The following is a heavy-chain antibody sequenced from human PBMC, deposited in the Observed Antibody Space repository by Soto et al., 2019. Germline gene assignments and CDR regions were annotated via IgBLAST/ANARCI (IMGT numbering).Heavy chain of an antibody. CDR3: ASPGYCSDGTCYPDY. D-gene: IGHD2-15*01. CDR1: GGYLSGSD. CDR2: IHHSGST. Sequence: SETLSLTCAVDGGYLSGSDLSWIRQNPGTGLEWIGEIHHSGSTYYNPSLKSRVTLSVDTSKNQFSLKLNSVTAADTAVYYCASPGYCSDGTCYPDYWGQGTLVTVSS. J-gene: IGHJ4*02. V-gene: IGHV4-34*01.